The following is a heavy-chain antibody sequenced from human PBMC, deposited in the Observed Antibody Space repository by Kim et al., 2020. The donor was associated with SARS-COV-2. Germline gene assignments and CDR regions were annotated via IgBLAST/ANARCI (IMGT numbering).Heavy chain of an antibody. CDR1: GGSISSYY. Sequence: SETLSLTCTVSGGSISSYYWSWIRQPPGKGLEWIGYIYYSGSTNYNPSLKSRVTISVDTSKNQFSLKLSSVTAADTAVYYCARDSPTQELVGGVFYYYYYGMDVWGQGTTVTVSS. J-gene: IGHJ6*02. D-gene: IGHD6-6*01. CDR3: ARDSPTQELVGGVFYYYYYGMDV. V-gene: IGHV4-59*13. CDR2: IYYSGST.